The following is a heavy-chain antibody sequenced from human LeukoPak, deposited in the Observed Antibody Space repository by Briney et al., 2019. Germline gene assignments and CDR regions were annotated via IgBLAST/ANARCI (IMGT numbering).Heavy chain of an antibody. CDR1: GFTFRSYE. V-gene: IGHV3-48*03. J-gene: IGHJ3*02. CDR3: ARPGIAAAGPLDAFDI. Sequence: GGSLRLSCAASGFTFRSYEMNWVRQAPGKGLDWVSYISTSSNAIHYADSVKGRFTISRDNAKNSLYLQMNSLRAEDTAVYYCARPGIAAAGPLDAFDIWGQGTMVTVSS. D-gene: IGHD6-13*01. CDR2: ISTSSNAI.